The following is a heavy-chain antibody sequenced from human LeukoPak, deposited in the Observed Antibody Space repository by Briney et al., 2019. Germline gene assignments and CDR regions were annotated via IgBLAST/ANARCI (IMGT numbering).Heavy chain of an antibody. J-gene: IGHJ5*02. CDR1: GGSISSYY. V-gene: IGHV4-59*01. Sequence: TSETLSLTCTVSGGSISSYYWSWIRQPPGKGLEWIGYIYYSGSTDYNPSLKSRVTISVDTSKNQFSLKLRSMTAADTAVHYCARGGSSWSRSWFDPWGQGTLVTVSS. CDR3: ARGGSSWSRSWFDP. CDR2: IYYSGST. D-gene: IGHD6-13*01.